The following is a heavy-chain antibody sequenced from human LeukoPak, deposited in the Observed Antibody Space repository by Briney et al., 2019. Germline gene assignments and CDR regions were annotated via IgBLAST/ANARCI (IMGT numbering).Heavy chain of an antibody. Sequence: GGSLRLSCAASGFTFSSYAMSWVCQDPGKGLEWVSAISGSGGSTYYADSVKGRFTISIDNSKNTLYLQMNSLRAEDTAVYYCAKDDGSSPLYYYMDVWGKGTTVTVAS. V-gene: IGHV3-23*01. D-gene: IGHD6-13*01. J-gene: IGHJ6*03. CDR3: AKDDGSSPLYYYMDV. CDR1: GFTFSSYA. CDR2: ISGSGGST.